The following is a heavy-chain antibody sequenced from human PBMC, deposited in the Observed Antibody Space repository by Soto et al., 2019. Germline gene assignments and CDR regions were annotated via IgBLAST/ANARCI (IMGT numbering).Heavy chain of an antibody. V-gene: IGHV1-69*13. D-gene: IGHD2-2*01. J-gene: IGHJ5*02. CDR2: IIPIFGTA. Sequence: SVKVSCKASGGTFSSYAISWVRQAPGQGLEWMGGIIPIFGTANYAQKFQGRVTITADESASTAYMELRSLRSDDTAVYYCARVVPGAEAWFGPWGQGTLVTVSS. CDR3: ARVVPGAEAWFGP. CDR1: GGTFSSYA.